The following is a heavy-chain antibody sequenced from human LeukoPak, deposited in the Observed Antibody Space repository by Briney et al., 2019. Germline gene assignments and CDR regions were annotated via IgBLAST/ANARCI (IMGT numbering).Heavy chain of an antibody. CDR3: ARLRATLTVVVTLFDS. V-gene: IGHV4-39*01. CDR2: MYYSGDT. CDR1: GGSIRNGPYY. Sequence: SETLSLTCTVTGGSIRNGPYYWAWIRQPAWKGLESIGSMYYSGDTYYKPSLQSGVTISGDPCKNQFSLKLSSVTAADTAVYYCARLRATLTVVVTLFDSWGQGTLVTVSS. J-gene: IGHJ4*02. D-gene: IGHD3-22*01.